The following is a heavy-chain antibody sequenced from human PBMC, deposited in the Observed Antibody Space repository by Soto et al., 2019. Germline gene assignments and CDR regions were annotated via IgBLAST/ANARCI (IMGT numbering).Heavy chain of an antibody. V-gene: IGHV3-7*01. D-gene: IGHD3-16*02. CDR2: IKQDGSEK. CDR3: ARDAMNTFGGVIVTSLMAYDVYFDY. J-gene: IGHJ4*02. Sequence: GGSLRLSCAASGFTFSSYWMSWVRQAPGKGLEWVANIKQDGSEKYYVDSVKGRFTISRDNAKNSLYLQMNSLRAEDTAVYYCARDAMNTFGGVIVTSLMAYDVYFDYWGQGTLVTVSS. CDR1: GFTFSSYW.